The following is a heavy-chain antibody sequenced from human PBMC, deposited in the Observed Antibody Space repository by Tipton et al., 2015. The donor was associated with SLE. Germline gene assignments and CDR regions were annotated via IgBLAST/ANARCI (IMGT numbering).Heavy chain of an antibody. D-gene: IGHD3-3*01. CDR2: SYYSGNT. Sequence: TLSLTCTISGGRFASSSYYWGWIRQPPGKGLEWLGSSYYSGNTYYKPSLKSRVTISVDTSKNQFSLKLNSVTAADTAVYFCARDHRKPLRFSGWFEPWGQGTLVTVSS. J-gene: IGHJ5*02. V-gene: IGHV4-39*07. CDR1: GGRFASSSYY. CDR3: ARDHRKPLRFSGWFEP.